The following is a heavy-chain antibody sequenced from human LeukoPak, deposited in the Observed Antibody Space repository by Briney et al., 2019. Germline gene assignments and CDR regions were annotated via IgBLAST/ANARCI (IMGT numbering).Heavy chain of an antibody. CDR1: GFIFSTSW. Sequence: GGSLRLSCAASGFIFSTSWMSWVRQSPEKGLEFVANINQDGSLKSLLDSVEGRFTISRDNAKNSLYLQMNSLRVEDTAVYYCAKLAKYFYGWETYYFFEHWGQGTPVTASS. V-gene: IGHV3-7*01. CDR3: AKLAKYFYGWETYYFFEH. D-gene: IGHD3-10*01. J-gene: IGHJ4*02. CDR2: INQDGSLK.